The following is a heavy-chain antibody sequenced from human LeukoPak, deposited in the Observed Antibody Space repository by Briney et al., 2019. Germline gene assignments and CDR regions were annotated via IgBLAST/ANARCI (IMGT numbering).Heavy chain of an antibody. D-gene: IGHD3-9*01. CDR1: GFTFSSYA. J-gene: IGHJ5*02. CDR2: ISGSGGST. Sequence: GGSLRLSCAASGFTFSSYAMSWVRQAPGKGLEWVSAISGSGGSTYYADSVKGRFTISRDNSKNTLYLQMNSLKTEDTAVYYCTRNSGYDILTGWGGTWFDPWGQGTLVTVSS. CDR3: TRNSGYDILTGWGGTWFDP. V-gene: IGHV3-23*01.